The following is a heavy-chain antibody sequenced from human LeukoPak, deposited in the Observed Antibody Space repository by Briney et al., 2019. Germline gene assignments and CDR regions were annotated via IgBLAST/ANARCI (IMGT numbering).Heavy chain of an antibody. V-gene: IGHV3-23*01. D-gene: IGHD4-17*01. J-gene: IGHJ4*02. CDR2: ISGSGGST. Sequence: PGGSLRLSCAASGFTFSSYAMSWVRQAPGKGLEWVSAISGSGGSTYYADSVKGRFTISRDNAKNSLYLQMNSLRAEDTAVYYCAKVREPYGDYVLDYWGQGTLVTVSS. CDR3: AKVREPYGDYVLDY. CDR1: GFTFSSYA.